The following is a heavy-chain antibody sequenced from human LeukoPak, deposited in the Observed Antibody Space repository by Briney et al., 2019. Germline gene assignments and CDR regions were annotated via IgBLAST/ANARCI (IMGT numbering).Heavy chain of an antibody. D-gene: IGHD6-13*01. CDR2: ISSSSSYI. V-gene: IGHV3-21*01. J-gene: IGHJ3*02. CDR3: ARGIAAHTLPLHNAFDI. Sequence: GGSLRLSCAASGFTFSNYAMAWVRQTPGKGLEWVSSISSSSSYIYYADSVKGRFTISRDNAKNSLYLQMNSLRAEDTAVYYCARGIAAHTLPLHNAFDIWGQGTMVTVSS. CDR1: GFTFSNYA.